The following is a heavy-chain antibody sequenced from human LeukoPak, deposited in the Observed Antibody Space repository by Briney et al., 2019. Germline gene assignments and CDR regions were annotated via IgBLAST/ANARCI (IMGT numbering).Heavy chain of an antibody. CDR2: ISAYNGNT. D-gene: IGHD3-9*01. CDR1: GYTLTSYG. CDR3: ARILRLVLRYSEPFDY. V-gene: IGHV1-18*01. Sequence: ASVKVSCKASGYTLTSYGISWVRQAPGQGLEWMGWISAYNGNTNYAQKLQGRVTMTTDTSTSTAYMELRSLRSDDTAVYYCARILRLVLRYSEPFDYWGQGTLVTVSS. J-gene: IGHJ4*02.